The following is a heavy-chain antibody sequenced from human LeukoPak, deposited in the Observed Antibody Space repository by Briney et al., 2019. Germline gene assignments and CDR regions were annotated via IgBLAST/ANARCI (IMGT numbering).Heavy chain of an antibody. Sequence: SETLSLTCTVSGGSISSYYWSWIRQPPGKGLEWIGEINHSGSISYNPSLKSRVTISLDTSKSQFSLKLSSVIAADTAVYYCAGGDYHGSESYANYWGQGTLVTVSS. CDR2: INHSGSI. V-gene: IGHV4-34*01. J-gene: IGHJ4*02. CDR1: GGSISSYY. CDR3: AGGDYHGSESYANY. D-gene: IGHD3-10*01.